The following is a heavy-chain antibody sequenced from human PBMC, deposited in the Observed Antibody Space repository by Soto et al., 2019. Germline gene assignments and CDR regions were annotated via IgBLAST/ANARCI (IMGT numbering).Heavy chain of an antibody. CDR2: IIPIFGTA. CDR1: GGTFSSYA. V-gene: IGHV1-69*13. J-gene: IGHJ5*02. D-gene: IGHD2-2*01. Sequence: ASVKVSCKASGGTFSSYAISWVRQAPGQGLEWMGGIIPIFGTANYAQKFQGRVTITADESTGTAYMELSSLRSEDTAVYYCARDPEVVVVPAGPNWFDPWGQGTLVTVSS. CDR3: ARDPEVVVVPAGPNWFDP.